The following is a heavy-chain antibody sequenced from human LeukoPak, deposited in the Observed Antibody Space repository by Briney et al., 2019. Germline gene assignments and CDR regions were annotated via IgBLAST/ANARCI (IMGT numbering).Heavy chain of an antibody. V-gene: IGHV3-11*01. CDR1: GFTFSDYY. CDR2: ISSSGSTI. Sequence: GGSLRLSCAASGFTFSDYYMSWIRQAPGKGLEWVSYISSSGSTIYYADSVKGRFTISRDNAKNSLYLQMNSLRPEDTAVYYCAKDTSIGKYCTNGVCSPFDYWGQGTLVTVSS. D-gene: IGHD2-8*01. CDR3: AKDTSIGKYCTNGVCSPFDY. J-gene: IGHJ4*02.